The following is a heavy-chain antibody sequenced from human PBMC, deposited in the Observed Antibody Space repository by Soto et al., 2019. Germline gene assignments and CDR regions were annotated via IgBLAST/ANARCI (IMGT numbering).Heavy chain of an antibody. J-gene: IGHJ6*02. CDR2: INHSGST. CDR1: GGSFSGYY. Sequence: PSETLSLTCAVYGGSFSGYYWSWIRQPPGKGLEWIGEINHSGSTNYNPSLKSRVTISVDTSKNQFSLKLSSVTAADTAVYYCARGLVKQQLGLEYYYGMDVWGQGTTVTVSS. V-gene: IGHV4-34*01. CDR3: ARGLVKQQLGLEYYYGMDV. D-gene: IGHD6-13*01.